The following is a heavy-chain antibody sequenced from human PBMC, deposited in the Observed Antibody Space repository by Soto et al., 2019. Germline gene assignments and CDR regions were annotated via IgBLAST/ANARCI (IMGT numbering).Heavy chain of an antibody. Sequence: GGSLRLSCTGSGYTFSNYGMHWVRQAPGKGLEWLAIISYDGDKTYYADSVKGRFTISRDNSKNKLYLQMNSPRPDDTAVYYCAKDIALVRGVIIDMDVWGQGTTVTVSS. J-gene: IGHJ6*02. V-gene: IGHV3-30*18. D-gene: IGHD3-10*01. CDR2: ISYDGDKT. CDR3: AKDIALVRGVIIDMDV. CDR1: GYTFSNYG.